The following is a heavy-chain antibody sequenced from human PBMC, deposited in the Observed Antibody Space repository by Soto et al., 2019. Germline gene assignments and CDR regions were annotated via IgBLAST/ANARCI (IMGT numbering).Heavy chain of an antibody. J-gene: IGHJ6*02. Sequence: LSLTCTVSGGSISSYYWSWIRQPPGKGLEWIGYIYYSGSTNYNPSLKSRVTISVDTSENQFSLKLSSVTAADTAVYYCARDRDLYDSSGFDYYGMDVWGQGTTVTVSS. CDR1: GGSISSYY. D-gene: IGHD3-22*01. V-gene: IGHV4-59*01. CDR3: ARDRDLYDSSGFDYYGMDV. CDR2: IYYSGST.